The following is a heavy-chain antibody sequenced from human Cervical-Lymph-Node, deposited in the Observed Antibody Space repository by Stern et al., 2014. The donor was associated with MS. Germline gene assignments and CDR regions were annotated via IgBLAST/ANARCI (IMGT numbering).Heavy chain of an antibody. CDR3: ARDSPMFPNPLKGEIDY. Sequence: QVQLVQSGAEVKKPGSSVKVSCKASGDTFINDAFNWVRQVPGKGLEWMGGIIPLFGTSNYAQKFQYRDSISADKSTNAVFLELSRLRSEDTAVYYCARDSPMFPNPLKGEIDYWGQGTLVTVSS. D-gene: IGHD3-16*01. CDR2: IIPLFGTS. CDR1: GDTFINDA. V-gene: IGHV1-69*06. J-gene: IGHJ4*02.